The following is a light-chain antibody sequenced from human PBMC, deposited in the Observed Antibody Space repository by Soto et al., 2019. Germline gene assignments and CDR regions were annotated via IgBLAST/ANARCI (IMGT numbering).Light chain of an antibody. Sequence: DIVMTQSPLSLPVTPGEPASISCRSSQSLLHSNGYNYLDWYLQKPGQSPQLLIYLGSNRASGVPDRFSGSGSDTDFTLKISRVEAEDVGVYYCMQALQTPTCGQGTRLEIK. J-gene: IGKJ5*01. CDR2: LGS. CDR1: QSLLHSNGYNY. CDR3: MQALQTPT. V-gene: IGKV2-28*01.